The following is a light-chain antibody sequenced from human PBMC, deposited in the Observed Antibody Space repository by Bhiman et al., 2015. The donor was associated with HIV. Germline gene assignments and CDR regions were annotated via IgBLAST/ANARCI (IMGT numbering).Light chain of an antibody. CDR3: SSYTSRSTFV. J-gene: IGLJ1*01. V-gene: IGLV2-14*01. CDR2: DVS. CDR1: SSDVGGYNY. Sequence: QSALTQPASVSGSPGQSITISCTGTSSDVGGYNYVSWYQQHPGKAPKFIIYDVSERPSGVSDRFSGSKSGNTASLTISGLQAEDEADYYCSSYTSRSTFVFGTGTKVTV.